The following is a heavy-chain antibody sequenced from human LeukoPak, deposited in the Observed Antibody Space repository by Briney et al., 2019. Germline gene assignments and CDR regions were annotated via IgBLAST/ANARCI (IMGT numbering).Heavy chain of an antibody. V-gene: IGHV4-34*01. J-gene: IGHJ4*02. CDR2: INHSGST. CDR1: GGPFSGYY. Sequence: ASDTLSLPCAVYGGPFSGYYWRGIPQPPGKGLEWIGEINHSGSTNYSPSLKSRVTISVDTSKSQTSLKLSSVTAADTAVYYCARDKMVGPTKFDNWGQGTLVTVSS. CDR3: ARDKMVGPTKFDN. D-gene: IGHD2-8*01.